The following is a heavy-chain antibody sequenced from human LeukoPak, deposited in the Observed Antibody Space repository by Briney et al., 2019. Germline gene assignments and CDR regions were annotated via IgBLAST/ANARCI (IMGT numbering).Heavy chain of an antibody. CDR1: GYSFTGYW. Sequence: GESLKISCKGSGYSFTGYWIGWVRQMPGKGLEWMGIIYPGDSDTRYSPSFQGQVTISADKSISTAYPQWSSLKASDTAMYYCARQGRYYGSGSYEGFNDYWGQGTLVTVSS. CDR3: ARQGRYYGSGSYEGFNDY. J-gene: IGHJ4*02. D-gene: IGHD3-10*01. V-gene: IGHV5-51*01. CDR2: IYPGDSDT.